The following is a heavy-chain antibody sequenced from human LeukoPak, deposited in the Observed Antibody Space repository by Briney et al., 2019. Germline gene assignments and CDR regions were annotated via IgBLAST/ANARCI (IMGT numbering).Heavy chain of an antibody. CDR2: LYTDHST. V-gene: IGHV3-53*01. CDR3: AMGGVHYWNPRY. D-gene: IGHD1-1*01. Sequence: PGGSLRLSCVASGFSVSSIYMSWVRRAPGKGLEWVSLLYTDHSTYYANSVEGRFTISRDDSKNTIYLQMNSLRAEDTAVYYCAMGGVHYWNPRYWGQGTLVTVSS. CDR1: GFSVSSIY. J-gene: IGHJ4*02.